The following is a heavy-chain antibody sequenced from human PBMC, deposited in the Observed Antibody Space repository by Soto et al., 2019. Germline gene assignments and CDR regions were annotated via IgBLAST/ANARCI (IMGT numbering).Heavy chain of an antibody. J-gene: IGHJ4*02. Sequence: GGSLRLSCAASGFTFSSYGMHWVRQAPGKGLDWVAVIWYDATNKYYADSVKGRFTISRDNSKNTLFLQMNSLRAEDTAVYYFVAQLPYAHCRIDFRGPGALVTVSS. V-gene: IGHV3-33*01. CDR1: GFTFSSYG. D-gene: IGHD1-1*01. CDR2: IWYDATNK. CDR3: VAQLPYAHCRIDF.